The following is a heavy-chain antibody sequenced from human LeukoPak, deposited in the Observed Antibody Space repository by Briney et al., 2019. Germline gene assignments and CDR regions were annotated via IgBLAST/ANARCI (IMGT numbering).Heavy chain of an antibody. CDR3: ARVMVVAASYYFDY. V-gene: IGHV1-8*01. CDR1: GYTFTSCD. CDR2: MNPNSGNT. Sequence: GASVKVSCKASGYTFTSCDINWVRQATGQGLEWMGWMNPNSGNTGYAQKFQGRVTMTTDTSTSTAYMELRSLRSDDTAVYYCARVMVVAASYYFDYWGQGTLVTVSS. J-gene: IGHJ4*02. D-gene: IGHD2-15*01.